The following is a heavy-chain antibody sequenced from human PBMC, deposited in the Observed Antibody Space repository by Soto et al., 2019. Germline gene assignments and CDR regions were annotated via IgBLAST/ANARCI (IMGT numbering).Heavy chain of an antibody. CDR1: GFTFAIYA. Sequence: QVQLVQSGGGVVQPGGSLRLSCAASGFTFAIYAMHLVRQGPGKGLEWVAVISYNGNNRNFTDSVKGRFTISRDNAKNTMFLQMNNLRPEDTATYYCARAGEGGYYYSGVDVWGQGTTVSVSS. D-gene: IGHD3-10*01. CDR3: ARAGEGGYYYSGVDV. CDR2: ISYNGNNR. V-gene: IGHV3-30-3*01. J-gene: IGHJ6*02.